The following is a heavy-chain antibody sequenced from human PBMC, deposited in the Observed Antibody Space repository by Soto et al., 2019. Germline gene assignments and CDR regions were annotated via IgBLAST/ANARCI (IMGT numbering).Heavy chain of an antibody. D-gene: IGHD3-22*01. Sequence: GASVKVSCKASGYTFTSYGISGVRQAPGQGLEWMGWISAYNGNTNYAQKLQGRVTMTTDTSTSTAYMELNSLRAEDTAVYYCARDLFPGRYYDSSGYYYSNGVAYWGQGTLVTVSS. J-gene: IGHJ4*02. CDR2: ISAYNGNT. V-gene: IGHV1-18*01. CDR3: ARDLFPGRYYDSSGYYYSNGVAY. CDR1: GYTFTSYG.